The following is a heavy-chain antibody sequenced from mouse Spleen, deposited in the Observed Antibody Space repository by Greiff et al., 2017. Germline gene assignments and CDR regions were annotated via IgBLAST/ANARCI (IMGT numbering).Heavy chain of an antibody. Sequence: VQGVESGPGLVQPSQSLSITCTVSGFSLTSYGVHWVRQSPGKGLEWLGVIWSGGSTDYNAAFISRLSISKDNSKSQVFFKMNSLQANDTAIYYCARCDGNYAYAMDYWGQGTSVTVSS. V-gene: IGHV2-2*02. CDR2: IWSGGST. CDR1: GFSLTSYG. CDR3: ARCDGNYAYAMDY. D-gene: IGHD2-1*01. J-gene: IGHJ4*01.